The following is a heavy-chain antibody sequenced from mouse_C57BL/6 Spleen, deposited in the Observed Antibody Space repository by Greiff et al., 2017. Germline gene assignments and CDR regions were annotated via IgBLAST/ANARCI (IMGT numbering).Heavy chain of an antibody. V-gene: IGHV1-53*01. Sequence: VQLQQPGTELVKPGASVKLSCKASGYTFTSYWMHWVKQRPGQGLEWIGNINPSNGGTNYNEKLKSKATLTVDKSSSTAYMQLSSLTSEDAAVYYCAREICLLRYSRVFDVWGTGTTVTVSS. D-gene: IGHD1-1*01. CDR2: INPSNGGT. CDR1: GYTFTSYW. CDR3: AREICLLRYSRVFDV. J-gene: IGHJ1*03.